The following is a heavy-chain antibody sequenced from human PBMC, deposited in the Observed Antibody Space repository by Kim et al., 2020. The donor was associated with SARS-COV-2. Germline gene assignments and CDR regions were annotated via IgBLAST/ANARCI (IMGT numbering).Heavy chain of an antibody. V-gene: IGHV3-33*01. Sequence: GGSLRLSCAASGFRFSSHGMHWVRQAPGKGLEWVAAIRYDGSNNYYTDSVRGRFTISKDDSESKLYLQMNSLRVEDTAVSFCARDPISFGGVIGDCDYWGGPVAIINEDYNITHDQQMNRLRVEDAAVYCRAGDPTRLGGVNGDCDCGGQRILVAVS. CDR3: ARDPISFGGVIGDCDYWGGPVAIINEDYNITHDQQMNRLRVEDAAVYCRAGDPTRLGGVNGDCDC. J-gene: IGHJ4*02. CDR1: GFRFSSHG. D-gene: IGHD3-16*02. CDR2: IRYDGSNN.